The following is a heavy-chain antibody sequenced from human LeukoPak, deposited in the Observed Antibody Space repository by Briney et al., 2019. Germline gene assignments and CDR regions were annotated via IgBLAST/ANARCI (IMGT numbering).Heavy chain of an antibody. CDR3: AKDYDYVWGSYRYTYFDY. Sequence: PGGSLRLSCAASVFTFSTYAMSWVRQAPGKGLEWVSAVSSSGGSTYYAESVKGRFTISRDNSKNTLFLQMHSLRAEDTAIYYCAKDYDYVWGSYRYTYFDYWGQGTLVTVSS. CDR2: VSSSGGST. V-gene: IGHV3-23*01. CDR1: VFTFSTYA. J-gene: IGHJ4*02. D-gene: IGHD3-16*02.